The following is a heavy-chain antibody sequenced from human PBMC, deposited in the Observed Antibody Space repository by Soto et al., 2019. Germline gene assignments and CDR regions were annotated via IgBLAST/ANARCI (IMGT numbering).Heavy chain of an antibody. CDR3: ARGLGIAAAGFDY. CDR1: GFTFSSYA. D-gene: IGHD6-13*01. J-gene: IGHJ4*02. V-gene: IGHV3-30-3*01. CDR2: ISYDGSNK. Sequence: GSLRLSCAASGFTFSSYAMHWVRQAPGKGLEWVAVISYDGSNKYYADSVKGRFTISRDNSKNTLYLQMNSLRAEDTAVYYCARGLGIAAAGFDYWGQGTLVTVSS.